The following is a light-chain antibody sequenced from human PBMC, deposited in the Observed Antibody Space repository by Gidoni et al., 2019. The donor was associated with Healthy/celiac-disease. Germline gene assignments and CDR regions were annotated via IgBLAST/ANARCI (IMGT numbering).Light chain of an antibody. CDR2: AAS. CDR3: QQYDNLPPT. V-gene: IGKV1-33*01. Sequence: DIQMNQCPSSLSASVGDRVTITCQASQDIRNYLNWYKQKPGKAPKLLIYAASNLETGVPSRFSGSGSGTAFTFTLSSLQPEAIATYYFQQYDNLPPTFGQGTKLEIK. J-gene: IGKJ2*01. CDR1: QDIRNY.